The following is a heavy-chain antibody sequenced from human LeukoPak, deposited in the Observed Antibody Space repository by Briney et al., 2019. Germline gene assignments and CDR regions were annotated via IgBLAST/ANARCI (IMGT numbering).Heavy chain of an antibody. J-gene: IGHJ4*02. CDR3: AREPPTTVTTDSFDY. CDR1: GGSISTSNYY. CDR2: IFHSGST. V-gene: IGHV4-39*07. D-gene: IGHD4-17*01. Sequence: PSETLSLTCTVSGGSISTSNYYWGWIRQPPGKGLEWIGNIFHSGSTYYSPSLKHRVTISLDTSRNQFSLKLNSVTAADTAVYYCAREPPTTVTTDSFDYWGRGTRVTVSS.